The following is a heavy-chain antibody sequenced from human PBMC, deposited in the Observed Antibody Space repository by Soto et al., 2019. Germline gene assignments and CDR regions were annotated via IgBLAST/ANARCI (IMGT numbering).Heavy chain of an antibody. CDR2: INHSGST. D-gene: IGHD2-15*01. CDR3: ARGRVVVVVAAKLAWFDP. J-gene: IGHJ5*02. Sequence: SETLSLTCAVYGGSLSGYYWSWIRQPPGKGLEWIGEINHSGSTNYNPSLKSRVTISVDTSKNQFSLKLSSVTAADTAVYYCARGRVVVVVAAKLAWFDPWGQGTLVTVSS. V-gene: IGHV4-34*01. CDR1: GGSLSGYY.